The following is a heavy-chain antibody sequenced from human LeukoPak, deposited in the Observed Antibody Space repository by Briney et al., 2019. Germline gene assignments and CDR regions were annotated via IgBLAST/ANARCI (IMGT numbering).Heavy chain of an antibody. J-gene: IGHJ5*02. CDR3: AREQILWFGDPAHWFDR. Sequence: PGGSLRLSCAAPGFTLSSYSMNWVRQPPGKGLEWMGNVYYGGSNYYNPSLKSLVTISADTSKNQFSLKLSPVTAADTAVYYCAREQILWFGDPAHWFDRWGQGTLVTVSS. CDR2: VYYGGSN. D-gene: IGHD3-10*01. CDR1: GFTLSSYS. V-gene: IGHV4-59*01.